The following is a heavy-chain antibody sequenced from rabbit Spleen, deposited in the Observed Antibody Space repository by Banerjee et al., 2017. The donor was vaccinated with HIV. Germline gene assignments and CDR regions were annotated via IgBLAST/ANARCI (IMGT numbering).Heavy chain of an antibody. CDR3: ARNYVNAFDP. Sequence: QSLEESGGGLVKPGASLTLTCTTSGFSFNSVFWMCWVRQAPGKGLEWIACIYAGGGGGTYYASWAKGRFTISKTPSTTVTLQMTSLTAADTATYFCARNYVNAFDPWGPGTLVTVS. V-gene: IGHV1S40*01. D-gene: IGHD1-1*01. CDR1: GFSFNSVFW. J-gene: IGHJ2*01. CDR2: IYAGGGGGT.